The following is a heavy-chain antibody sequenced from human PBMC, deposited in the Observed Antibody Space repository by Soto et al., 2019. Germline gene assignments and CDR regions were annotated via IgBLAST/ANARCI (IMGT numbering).Heavy chain of an antibody. CDR1: GGTFSSYT. CDR3: ARDGRGCSGGSCPYWYFDL. Sequence: ASVKVSCKASGGTFSSYTISWVRQAPEQGLEWMGRIIPILGIANYAQKFQGRVTITADKSTSTAYMELSSLRSEDTAVYYCARDGRGCSGGSCPYWYFDLWGRGTLVTVSS. D-gene: IGHD2-15*01. CDR2: IIPILGIA. J-gene: IGHJ2*01. V-gene: IGHV1-69*04.